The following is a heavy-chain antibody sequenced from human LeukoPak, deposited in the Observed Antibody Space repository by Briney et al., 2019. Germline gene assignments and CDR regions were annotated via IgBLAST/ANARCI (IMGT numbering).Heavy chain of an antibody. Sequence: GGSLRLSCAASGFTFSSYSMNWVRQAPGKGLEWVSSISSSSSYIYYADSVKGRFTISRDNAKNSLYLQMNSLRAEDTAVYYCARVHSSSWYGGWFDPWGQGTLVTVSS. CDR2: ISSSSSYI. CDR1: GFTFSSYS. D-gene: IGHD6-13*01. J-gene: IGHJ5*02. V-gene: IGHV3-21*04. CDR3: ARVHSSSWYGGWFDP.